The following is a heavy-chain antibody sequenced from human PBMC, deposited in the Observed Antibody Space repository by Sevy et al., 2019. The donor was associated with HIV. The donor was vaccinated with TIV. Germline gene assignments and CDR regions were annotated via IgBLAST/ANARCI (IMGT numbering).Heavy chain of an antibody. CDR2: ISGSDNTK. V-gene: IGHV3-11*01. Sequence: GGSLRLSCAASGFTLSDYYMSWIRQAPGKGLEWASYISGSDNTKYYADSVKGRFTISRDNAKNSLYLQMNSLRAEDTAVYYCARDHVKDGDLGDYYYFAMDVWGQGTTVTVSS. J-gene: IGHJ6*02. CDR1: GFTLSDYY. D-gene: IGHD4-17*01. CDR3: ARDHVKDGDLGDYYYFAMDV.